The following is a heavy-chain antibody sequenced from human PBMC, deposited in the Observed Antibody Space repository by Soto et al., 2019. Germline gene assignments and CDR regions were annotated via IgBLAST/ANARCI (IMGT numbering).Heavy chain of an antibody. CDR2: IRGSGDRT. CDR3: AKQQGPGTPYYYAMDV. CDR1: GFTFSSYA. D-gene: IGHD1-1*01. V-gene: IGHV3-23*01. J-gene: IGHJ6*02. Sequence: EVQLLESGGGLVQPGGSLRLSCAASGFTFSSYAMSWVRQSPGKGLEWVSVIRGSGDRTYYADSVKGRFTISRDNSKNTLYMQMNTLRAEDTAVHHCAKQQGPGTPYYYAMDVWGQGTTVTVSS.